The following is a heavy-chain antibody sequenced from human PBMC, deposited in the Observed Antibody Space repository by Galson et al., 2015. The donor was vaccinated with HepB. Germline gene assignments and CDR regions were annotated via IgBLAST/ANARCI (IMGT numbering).Heavy chain of an antibody. CDR1: GYTFTSYA. CDR3: ARDMITFGVVIADVFDI. V-gene: IGHV7-4-1*02. D-gene: IGHD3-16*02. J-gene: IGHJ3*02. CDR2: INTNTGNP. Sequence: SVKVSCKASGYTFTSYAMNWVRQAPGQGLEWMGWINTNTGNPTYAQGFTGRFVFSLDTSVSTAYLQISSLKAEDTAVYYCARDMITFGVVIADVFDIWGQGTMVTVSS.